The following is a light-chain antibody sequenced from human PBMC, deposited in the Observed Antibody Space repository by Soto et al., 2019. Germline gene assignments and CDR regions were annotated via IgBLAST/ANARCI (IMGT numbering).Light chain of an antibody. CDR3: QQYGSSPRT. Sequence: EIVLTQSPGTLSLSPGERATLSCRASQSVSNSYLAWYQQKPGQAPRLLIYGASSRATGITDRFSGSGSGTDFTITISRLEPEDFAVYYCQQYGSSPRTFGQGTKVEVK. V-gene: IGKV3-20*01. CDR1: QSVSNSY. J-gene: IGKJ1*01. CDR2: GAS.